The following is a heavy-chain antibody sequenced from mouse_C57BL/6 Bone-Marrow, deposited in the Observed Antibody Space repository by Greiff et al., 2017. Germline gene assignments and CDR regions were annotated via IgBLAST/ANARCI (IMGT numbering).Heavy chain of an antibody. V-gene: IGHV1-69*01. J-gene: IGHJ3*01. Sequence: QVQLQQPGAELVMPGASVKLSCKASGYTFTSYWMHWVKQRPGQGLEWIGEIDPSDSYTNYNQKFKGKSTLTVDKSSSKAYMQRSSLTSEDSAVYYCARENDGYYVAYWGQGTLVTVSA. CDR1: GYTFTSYW. CDR3: ARENDGYYVAY. CDR2: IDPSDSYT. D-gene: IGHD2-3*01.